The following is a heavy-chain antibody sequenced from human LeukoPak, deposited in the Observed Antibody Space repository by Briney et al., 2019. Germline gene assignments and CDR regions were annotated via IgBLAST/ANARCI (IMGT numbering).Heavy chain of an antibody. CDR3: ARGPMTTHFDY. V-gene: IGHV3-21*01. D-gene: IGHD4-11*01. CDR2: ISSSSRYI. Sequence: KPGGTLTLSCAASSFTFSSYSKIWLRQAPGKGREGVSSISSSSRYIYYADSVKGRFTISRDNAKNSLYLQMNSLRAEDTAVYYCARGPMTTHFDYWGEGALVTVSS. J-gene: IGHJ4*02. CDR1: SFTFSSYS.